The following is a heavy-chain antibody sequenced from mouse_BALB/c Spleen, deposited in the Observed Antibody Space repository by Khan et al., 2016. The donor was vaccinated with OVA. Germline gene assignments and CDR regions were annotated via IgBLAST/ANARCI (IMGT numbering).Heavy chain of an antibody. J-gene: IGHJ4*01. Sequence: VKLKESGPGLVAPSQSLSITCTISGFSLTNYGIHWVRQPPGKGLEWLVVIWSDGSTTYNSALKSRLSISKDNSKSQVFLKMNSLQTDDTAIYYCARQPYYHYYLMDYWGQGTSVTVSS. CDR3: ARQPYYHYYLMDY. D-gene: IGHD2-10*01. CDR1: GFSLTNYG. V-gene: IGHV2-6-1*01. CDR2: IWSDGST.